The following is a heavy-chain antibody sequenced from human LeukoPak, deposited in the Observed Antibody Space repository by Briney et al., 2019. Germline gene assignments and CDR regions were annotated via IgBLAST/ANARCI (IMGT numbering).Heavy chain of an antibody. CDR2: IYYSGST. Sequence: PSQTLSLTCTVSGGSISSGGYYWSWIRQHPGKGLEWIGYIYYSGSTYYNPSLKSRVTISVDTSKNQFSLKLSSVTAADTAVYYCARGHYGDLKFDYWGQGTLVTDSS. CDR1: GGSISSGGYY. CDR3: ARGHYGDLKFDY. J-gene: IGHJ4*02. D-gene: IGHD4-17*01. V-gene: IGHV4-31*03.